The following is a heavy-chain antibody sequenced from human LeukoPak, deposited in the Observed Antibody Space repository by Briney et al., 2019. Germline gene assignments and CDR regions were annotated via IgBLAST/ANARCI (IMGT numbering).Heavy chain of an antibody. V-gene: IGHV3-74*01. CDR1: GFTSSSYW. CDR3: VRGRGSYGWFDP. CDR2: ISGDGTAR. J-gene: IGHJ5*02. D-gene: IGHD3-10*01. Sequence: GGSLRLSCAASGFTSSSYWMHWVRQVPGKGLVWVSRISGDGTARNYADSVKGRFTISRDDAKNTVDLQMNSLRGEDTAVYYCVRGRGSYGWFDPWGQGTLVTVSS.